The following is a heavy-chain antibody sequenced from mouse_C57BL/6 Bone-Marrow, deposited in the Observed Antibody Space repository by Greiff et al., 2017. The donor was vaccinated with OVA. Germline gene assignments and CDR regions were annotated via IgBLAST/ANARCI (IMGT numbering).Heavy chain of an antibody. CDR2: IDPSDSYT. D-gene: IGHD2-3*01. V-gene: IGHV1-69*01. CDR1: GYTFTSYW. J-gene: IGHJ1*03. CDR3: ARGGMDFDV. Sequence: QVQLKQPGAELVMPGASVKLSCKASGYTFTSYWMHWVKQRPGQGLEWIGEIDPSDSYTNYNQKFKGKSTLTVDKSSSTAYMQLSSLTSEDSAVYYCARGGMDFDVWGTGTTVTVSS.